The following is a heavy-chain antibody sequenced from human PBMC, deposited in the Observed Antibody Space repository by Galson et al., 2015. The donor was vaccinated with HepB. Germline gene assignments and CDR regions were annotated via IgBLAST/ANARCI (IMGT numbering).Heavy chain of an antibody. V-gene: IGHV3-48*01. Sequence: SLRLSCAASGFTFSSYSMNWVRQAPGKGLEWVSYISSTSSNIYYADSVKGRFTISRDDAKTSLYLQMNSLRAEDTAVYYCASGYSSGWYPFDYWGQGTLVTVSS. CDR1: GFTFSSYS. CDR3: ASGYSSGWYPFDY. CDR2: ISSTSSNI. J-gene: IGHJ4*02. D-gene: IGHD6-19*01.